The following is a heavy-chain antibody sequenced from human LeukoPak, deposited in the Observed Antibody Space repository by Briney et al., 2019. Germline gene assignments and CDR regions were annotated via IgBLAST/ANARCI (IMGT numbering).Heavy chain of an antibody. CDR1: GFNFRAYW. J-gene: IGHJ4*02. V-gene: IGHV3-7*01. Sequence: GGSLRLSCPTSGFNFRAYWMAWVRQAPGKGLEWVANIHQHGSKENYVDSVKGRFTISRDNAKNSLYLQMNSLRAEDTAVYYCARDQDGIVVVPAAKVADYWGQGTLVTVSS. CDR2: IHQHGSKE. D-gene: IGHD2-2*01. CDR3: ARDQDGIVVVPAAKVADY.